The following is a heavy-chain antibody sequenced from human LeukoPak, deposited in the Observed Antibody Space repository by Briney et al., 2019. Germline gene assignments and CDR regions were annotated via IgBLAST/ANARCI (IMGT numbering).Heavy chain of an antibody. V-gene: IGHV3-23*01. CDR3: VKGGTDYDFWNDSSYSYYFHF. CDR2: ISGRGGST. D-gene: IGHD3-3*01. J-gene: IGHJ4*02. Sequence: SGGSLRLSCAASGFTFGSYAMSWVRQAPGKGLEWVSYISGRGGSTFYADSVKGRLTISRGNSKNTLFLQMNSLRAEDTAMYYCVKGGTDYDFWNDSSYSYYFHFWGQGTLVTVSS. CDR1: GFTFGSYA.